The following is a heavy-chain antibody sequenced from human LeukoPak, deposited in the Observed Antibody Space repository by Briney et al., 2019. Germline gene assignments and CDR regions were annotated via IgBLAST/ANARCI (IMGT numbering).Heavy chain of an antibody. CDR1: GGSFSGYY. V-gene: IGHV4-34*01. CDR2: INHSGST. Sequence: PSETLSLTCAVYGGSFSGYYWSWIRQPPGKGLEWIGEINHSGSTNYNPSLKSRVTISVDTSKNQFSLKLSSVTAADTAVYYCARHSGGRYYYDSSNFDYWGQGTLVTVSS. J-gene: IGHJ4*02. CDR3: ARHSGGRYYYDSSNFDY. D-gene: IGHD3-22*01.